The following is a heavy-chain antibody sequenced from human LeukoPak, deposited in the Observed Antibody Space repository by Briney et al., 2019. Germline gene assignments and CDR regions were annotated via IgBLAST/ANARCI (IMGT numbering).Heavy chain of an antibody. J-gene: IGHJ4*02. CDR1: GGSISSGGYY. CDR2: IYFSGST. Sequence: PSQTLSLTCTVSGGSISSGGYYWRWTRQHPGKGVEWIGYIYFSGSTHYNPSLKSRVTISVDTCKNQFSLKLRSVTAADTAVYYCAPWRLGLTMVRGAIDYWGEGTLVTVP. CDR3: APWRLGLTMVRGAIDY. V-gene: IGHV4-31*03. D-gene: IGHD3-10*01.